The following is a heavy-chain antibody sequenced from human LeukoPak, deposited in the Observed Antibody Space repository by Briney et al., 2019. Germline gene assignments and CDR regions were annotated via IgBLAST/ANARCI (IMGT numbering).Heavy chain of an antibody. CDR3: ASQLLAAHWFDP. Sequence: SVKVSCKASGGTFSSYAISWVRQAPGQGLEWMGRIIPIFGTANYVQKFQGRVTITTDESTSTAYMELSSLRSEDTAVYYCASQLLAAHWFDPWGQGTLVTVSS. D-gene: IGHD6-13*01. CDR1: GGTFSSYA. V-gene: IGHV1-69*05. CDR2: IIPIFGTA. J-gene: IGHJ5*02.